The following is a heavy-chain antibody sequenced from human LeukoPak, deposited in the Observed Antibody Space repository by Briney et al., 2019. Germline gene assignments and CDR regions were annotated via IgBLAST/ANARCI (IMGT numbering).Heavy chain of an antibody. CDR1: GFIFSNYW. CDR2: MNKDGSEK. Sequence: GGSLRLSCAASGFIFSNYWMGWVRQAPGKRPEWVANMNKDGSEKYYADSVKGRFTISRDSARNSVYLQMNSLRAEDTAVYYCAKRSSSWYYFDYWGQGTLVTVSS. D-gene: IGHD6-13*01. J-gene: IGHJ4*02. V-gene: IGHV3-7*03. CDR3: AKRSSSWYYFDY.